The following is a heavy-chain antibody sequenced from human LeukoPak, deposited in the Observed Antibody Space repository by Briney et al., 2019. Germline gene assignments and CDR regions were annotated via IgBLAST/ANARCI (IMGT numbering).Heavy chain of an antibody. D-gene: IGHD3-10*01. V-gene: IGHV3-48*04. J-gene: IGHJ4*02. Sequence: GGSLRLSCAASGFTFNNYAMNWVRQTPGGRLEWVSFIGISSGPLLYADSVKGRFTISRDNAKASVHLQMNRLRAEDTAVYYCARAKGYTSSYSFDYWGQGILVTVSS. CDR2: IGISSGPL. CDR1: GFTFNNYA. CDR3: ARAKGYTSSYSFDY.